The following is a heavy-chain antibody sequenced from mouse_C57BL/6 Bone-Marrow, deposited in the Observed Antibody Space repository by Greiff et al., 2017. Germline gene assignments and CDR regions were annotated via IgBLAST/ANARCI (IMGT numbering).Heavy chain of an antibody. Sequence: QVQLQQPGAELVKPGASVKMSCKASGYTFTSYWITWVKQRPGQGLEWIGDIYPGSGSTNYTEKFKSKATLTVDTSSSTAYMQLSSLTSEDSAVYYCAGAPRWYFDVWGTGTTVTVSS. V-gene: IGHV1-55*01. CDR2: IYPGSGST. CDR3: AGAPRWYFDV. CDR1: GYTFTSYW. J-gene: IGHJ1*03.